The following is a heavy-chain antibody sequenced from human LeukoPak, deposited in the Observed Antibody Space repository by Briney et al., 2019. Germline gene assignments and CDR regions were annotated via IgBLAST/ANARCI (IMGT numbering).Heavy chain of an antibody. Sequence: SVKVSCKTSGYIFTGYYIYWVRQAPGQGFEWMGRIIPILGIANYAQKFQGRVTITADKSTSTAYMELSSLRSEDTAVYYCAIVVVAASEAFDIWGQGTMVTVSS. D-gene: IGHD2-15*01. V-gene: IGHV1-69*04. J-gene: IGHJ3*02. CDR3: AIVVVAASEAFDI. CDR2: IIPILGIA. CDR1: GYIFTGYY.